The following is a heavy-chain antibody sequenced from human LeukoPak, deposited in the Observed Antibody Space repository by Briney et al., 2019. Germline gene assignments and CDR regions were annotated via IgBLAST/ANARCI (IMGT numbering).Heavy chain of an antibody. CDR3: ARAHPPAAKTYYDFWSGYYSTPPHFDY. CDR2: ISSSSSCI. Sequence: PGGSLRLSCAASGFTFSSYSMNWVRQAPGKGLEWVAYISSSSSCIYYADSMEGRFTISRDNDKHSLYLQMNSLRAEDMAVYYCARAHPPAAKTYYDFWSGYYSTPPHFDYWGQGTLVTVSS. CDR1: GFTFSSYS. V-gene: IGHV3-21*01. J-gene: IGHJ4*02. D-gene: IGHD3-3*01.